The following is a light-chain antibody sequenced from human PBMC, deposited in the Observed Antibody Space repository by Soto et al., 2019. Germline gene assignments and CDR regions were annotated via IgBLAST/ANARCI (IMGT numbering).Light chain of an antibody. J-gene: IGKJ4*01. Sequence: EIVLTQSPATLSLSPGERATLSCRASQSVSSYLAWYQQKPGQAPRLLIYGASTRATGIPARFSGSGSGTEFSLTISSLQPDDFATYYCQQYQSFSLTFGGGTKVDIK. CDR3: QQYQSFSLT. CDR1: QSVSSY. CDR2: GAS. V-gene: IGKV3D-15*01.